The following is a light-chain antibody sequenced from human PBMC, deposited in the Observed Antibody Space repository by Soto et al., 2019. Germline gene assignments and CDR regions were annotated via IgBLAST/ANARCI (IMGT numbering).Light chain of an antibody. V-gene: IGKV1-5*01. CDR1: QCINNW. CDR3: QQYNSYSLF. J-gene: IGKJ2*01. Sequence: DIQMTQSPSTLSASVGDRVTITCRASQCINNWLAWYQQKPGKAPKLLMYGASSLESGVPSRFSGSESGTEFPLTISSLQPDDFATYYCQQYNSYSLFFGQGTKLEIK. CDR2: GAS.